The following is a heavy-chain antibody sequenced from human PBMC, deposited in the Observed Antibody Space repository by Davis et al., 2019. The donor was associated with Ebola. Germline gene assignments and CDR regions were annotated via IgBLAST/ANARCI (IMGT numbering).Heavy chain of an antibody. V-gene: IGHV1-46*01. J-gene: IGHJ4*02. CDR3: ARDRNIVVVPAGDFDY. D-gene: IGHD2-2*01. CDR1: GYTFTSYD. Sequence: AASVKVSCKASGYTFTSYDINWVRQATGQGLEWMGIINPSGGSTSYAQKFQGRVTMTRDTSTSTVYMELSSLRSEDTAVYYCARDRNIVVVPAGDFDYWGQGTLVTVSS. CDR2: INPSGGST.